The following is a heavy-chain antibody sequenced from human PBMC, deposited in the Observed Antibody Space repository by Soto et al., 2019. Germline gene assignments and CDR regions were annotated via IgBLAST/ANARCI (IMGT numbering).Heavy chain of an antibody. CDR3: AKSFMEKPASDWYFDL. V-gene: IGHV3-9*01. Sequence: GGSLRLSCAASGFTFDDYAMHWVRQAPGKGLEWVSGISWNSGSIGYADSVKGRFTISRDNAKNSLYLQMNSLRAEDTALYYCAKSFMEKPASDWYFDLWGRGTLVTVSS. J-gene: IGHJ2*01. CDR1: GFTFDDYA. D-gene: IGHD3-3*01. CDR2: ISWNSGSI.